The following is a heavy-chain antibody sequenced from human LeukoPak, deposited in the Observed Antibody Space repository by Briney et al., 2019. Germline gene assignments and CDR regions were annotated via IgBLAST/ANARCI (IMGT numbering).Heavy chain of an antibody. D-gene: IGHD3-3*01. V-gene: IGHV3-48*01. J-gene: IGHJ4*02. CDR1: GFTFSSYS. CDR2: ISSSSSTI. CDR3: ARVGDWGYYDFWSGPNLGIDY. Sequence: GGSLRLSCAASGFTFSSYSMNWVRQAPGKGLEWVSYISSSSSTIYYADSVKGRFTISRDNAKNSLYLQMNSLRAEDTAVFYCARVGDWGYYDFWSGPNLGIDYWGQGTLVTVSS.